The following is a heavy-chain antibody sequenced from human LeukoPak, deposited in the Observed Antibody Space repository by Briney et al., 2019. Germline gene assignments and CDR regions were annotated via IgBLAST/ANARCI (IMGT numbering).Heavy chain of an antibody. CDR3: AGSSSPGVFDY. V-gene: IGHV4-59*12. CDR1: GGSISSYY. Sequence: SETLSLTCTVSGGSISSYYWSWLRQPPGRGLEYIGYIFYSGSAYYNPSLKSRFTISIDTSKKQFSLKLSSVTAADTAVYYCAGSSSPGVFDYWGQGTLVTVSS. J-gene: IGHJ4*02. D-gene: IGHD6-6*01. CDR2: IFYSGSA.